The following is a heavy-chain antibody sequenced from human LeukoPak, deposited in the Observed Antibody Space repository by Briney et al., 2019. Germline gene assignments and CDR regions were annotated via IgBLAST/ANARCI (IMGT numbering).Heavy chain of an antibody. CDR3: ARRGGGMT. J-gene: IGHJ5*02. CDR2: IYYSGIT. V-gene: IGHV4-39*01. CDR1: GGSVSSSSYY. D-gene: IGHD1-1*01. Sequence: SETLSLTCTVSGGSVSSSSYYWGWIRQRPGKGLEWIGSIYYSGITYYNPSLTSRVTISVDTSKNQFSLKLSSVTAADTAVYYCARRGGGMTWGQGTLVTVSS.